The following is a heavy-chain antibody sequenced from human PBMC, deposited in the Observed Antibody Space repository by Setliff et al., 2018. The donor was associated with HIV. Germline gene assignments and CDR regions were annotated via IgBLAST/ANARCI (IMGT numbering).Heavy chain of an antibody. CDR2: VDPDRGDT. CDR1: GYTFPDYY. J-gene: IGHJ4*02. CDR3: ARDTELAYVDY. V-gene: IGHV1-69-2*01. Sequence: GASVKVSCKVSGYTFPDYYIQWVRQAPGKGLEWMGLVDPDRGDTVYAEKFQGRVTITADRSKDIAYMKLSSLRAEDTAVYYCARDTELAYVDYWGQGTLVTVSS. D-gene: IGHD4-4*01.